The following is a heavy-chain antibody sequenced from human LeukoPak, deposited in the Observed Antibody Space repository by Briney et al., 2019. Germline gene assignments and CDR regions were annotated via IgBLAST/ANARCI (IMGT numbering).Heavy chain of an antibody. Sequence: SETLSLTCAVYGGSFSGYYWTWIRQSPGGGLEWIGEVHCSGSATYNPSLKSRVTISADTSKNQFSLKLNSLTTADTAVYYCTRGAGWLIDYWGQGILVTVSS. D-gene: IGHD3-16*01. CDR3: TRGAGWLIDY. V-gene: IGHV4-34*01. CDR2: VHCSGSA. J-gene: IGHJ4*02. CDR1: GGSFSGYY.